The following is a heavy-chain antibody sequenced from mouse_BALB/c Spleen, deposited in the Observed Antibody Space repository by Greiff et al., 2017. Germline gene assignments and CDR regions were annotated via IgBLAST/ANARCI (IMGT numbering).Heavy chain of an antibody. CDR3: ARGTTTATFYAMDY. D-gene: IGHD1-2*01. J-gene: IGHJ4*01. CDR1: GYAFTNYL. V-gene: IGHV1-54*01. Sequence: QVQLQQSGAELVRPGTSVKVSCKASGYAFTNYLIEWVKQRPGQGLEWIGVINPGSGGTNYNEKFKGKATLTADKSSSTAYMQLSSLTSDDSAVYFCARGTTTATFYAMDYWGQGTSVTVS. CDR2: INPGSGGT.